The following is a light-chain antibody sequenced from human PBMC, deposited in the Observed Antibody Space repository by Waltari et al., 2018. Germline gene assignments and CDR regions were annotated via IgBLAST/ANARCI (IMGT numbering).Light chain of an antibody. CDR2: DVS. J-gene: IGLJ1*01. V-gene: IGLV2-11*01. CDR3: CSYAGSYTPLYV. Sequence: QSALTQPRSVSGSPGQSVTISCPGTRSDVGGFTYFSWFQQHPGKAPKLMIYDVSKRPSGVPDRFSGSKSGNTASLTISGLQAEDEADYYCCSYAGSYTPLYVFGTGTKVTVL. CDR1: RSDVGGFTY.